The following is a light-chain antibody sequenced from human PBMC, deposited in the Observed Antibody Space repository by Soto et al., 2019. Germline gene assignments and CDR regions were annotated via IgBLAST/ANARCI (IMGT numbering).Light chain of an antibody. CDR3: AAWDGSLSGWV. Sequence: QSVLTQPPSASGTPGPRVTISCSGSSANVGTFFVYWYQQLPGTAPKLLIYKNNQRPSGVPDRFSGSKAGTSASLAISGLRSEDEADYYCAAWDGSLSGWVFGGGTKLTVL. V-gene: IGLV1-47*01. CDR2: KNN. CDR1: SANVGTFF. J-gene: IGLJ3*02.